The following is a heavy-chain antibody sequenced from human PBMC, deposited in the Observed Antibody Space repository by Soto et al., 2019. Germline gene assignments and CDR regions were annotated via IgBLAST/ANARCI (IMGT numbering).Heavy chain of an antibody. J-gene: IGHJ4*02. V-gene: IGHV1-2*02. CDR2: INPNSGGT. Sequence: ASVKVSCKASGYTFTGYYMHWLRQAPGQGLEWMGWINPNSGGTNYAQKFQGRVTMTRDTSISTAYMELSRLRSDDTAVYYCARDTDYYGSGSSPDYWGQGTLVTVSS. CDR1: GYTFTGYY. CDR3: ARDTDYYGSGSSPDY. D-gene: IGHD3-10*01.